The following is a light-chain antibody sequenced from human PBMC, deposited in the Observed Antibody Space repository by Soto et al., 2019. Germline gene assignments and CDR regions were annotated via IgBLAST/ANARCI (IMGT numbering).Light chain of an antibody. Sequence: DIQMTQSPSSLSASVGDTVTITCRASQGIIDYLAWYQQRPGKAPTLLIYAASTLHTGVPSRFSGSGAGTDLTRTIRSLQPEDVATYYCQKYDTAPQTFGPGTKVEIK. CDR1: QGIIDY. V-gene: IGKV1-27*01. J-gene: IGKJ1*01. CDR2: AAS. CDR3: QKYDTAPQT.